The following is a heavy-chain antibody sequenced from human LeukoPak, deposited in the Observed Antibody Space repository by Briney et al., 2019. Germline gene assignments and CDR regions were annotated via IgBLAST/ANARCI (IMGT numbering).Heavy chain of an antibody. D-gene: IGHD5-18*01. Sequence: GGSLRLSCAASGFTVSSNYMSWVRQAPGKGLEWVSFMSSSGSYIYYADSVKGRFTISRDNAKNSLYLQMNSLRAEDTAVYYCARDLTTSMAYYFDCWGQGTLVTVSS. V-gene: IGHV3-21*01. CDR2: MSSSGSYI. CDR1: GFTVSSNY. CDR3: ARDLTTSMAYYFDC. J-gene: IGHJ4*02.